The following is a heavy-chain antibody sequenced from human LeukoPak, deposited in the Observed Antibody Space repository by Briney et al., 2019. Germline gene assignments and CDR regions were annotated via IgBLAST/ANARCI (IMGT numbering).Heavy chain of an antibody. CDR1: GGSLSSYY. V-gene: IGHV4-59*08. CDR3: ASGGYTYYYDSSGYYSDNDAFDI. D-gene: IGHD3-22*01. Sequence: SETLSLICTVSGGSLSSYYWSWIRQPPGKGLEWIGYIYYSGSANYNPSLKSRVTISVDTSKNQFSLKLSSVTAADTAVYYCASGGYTYYYDSSGYYSDNDAFDIWGQGTMVTVSS. CDR2: IYYSGSA. J-gene: IGHJ3*02.